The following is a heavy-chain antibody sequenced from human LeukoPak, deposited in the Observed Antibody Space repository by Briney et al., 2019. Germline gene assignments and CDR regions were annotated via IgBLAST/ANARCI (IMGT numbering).Heavy chain of an antibody. CDR2: ISGSGGST. Sequence: ETLSLTCTVSGGSISSYYWSWIRQPPGKGLEWVSAISGSGGSTYYADSVKGRFTISRDNSKNTLYLQMNSLRAEDTAVYYCAKDLIVLWFGEALSWFDPWGQGTLVTVSS. V-gene: IGHV3-23*01. D-gene: IGHD3-10*01. CDR3: AKDLIVLWFGEALSWFDP. CDR1: GGSISSYY. J-gene: IGHJ5*02.